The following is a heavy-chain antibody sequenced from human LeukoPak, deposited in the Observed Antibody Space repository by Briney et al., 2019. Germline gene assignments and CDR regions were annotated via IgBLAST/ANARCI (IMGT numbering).Heavy chain of an antibody. V-gene: IGHV4-31*03. CDR1: GGSISSGGYY. J-gene: IGHJ4*02. CDR2: IYYSGST. Sequence: SETLSLTCTVSGGSISSGGYYWSWIRQHPGKGLEWIGYIYYSGSTYNPSLKSRVTISVDTSKNQFSLKLSSVTAADTAVYYCARGAEGSSWYYGRYFDYWGQGTLVTVSS. CDR3: ARGAEGSSWYYGRYFDY. D-gene: IGHD6-13*01.